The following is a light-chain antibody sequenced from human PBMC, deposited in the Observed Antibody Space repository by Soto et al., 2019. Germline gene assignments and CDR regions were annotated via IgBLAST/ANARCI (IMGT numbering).Light chain of an antibody. J-gene: IGKJ1*01. CDR2: KAS. CDR3: QHYNSYSEA. Sequence: DIQMTQSPSSLSASVGDRVTITCRASQSISSYLNWYQQKPGKAPKLLIYKASTLKSGVPSRFSGSGSGTEFTLTISSLQPDDFAPYYCQHYNSYSEAFGQGTKV. CDR1: QSISSY. V-gene: IGKV1-5*03.